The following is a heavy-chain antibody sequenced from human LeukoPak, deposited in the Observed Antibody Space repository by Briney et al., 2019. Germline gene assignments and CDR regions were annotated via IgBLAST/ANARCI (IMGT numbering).Heavy chain of an antibody. CDR3: ARGGSYLSAFDI. CDR1: GFTFSSYG. D-gene: IGHD1-26*01. J-gene: IGHJ3*02. V-gene: IGHV3-23*01. Sequence: GGTLRLSCAASGFTFSSYGMSWVRQAPGKGLEWVSAISGSGGSTYYADSVKGRFTISRDNSKDTLYLQMNSLRAEDTAVYYCARGGSYLSAFDIWGQGTMVTVSS. CDR2: ISGSGGST.